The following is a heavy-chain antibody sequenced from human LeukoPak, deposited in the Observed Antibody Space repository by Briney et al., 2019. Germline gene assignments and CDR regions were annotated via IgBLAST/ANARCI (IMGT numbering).Heavy chain of an antibody. V-gene: IGHV3-30-3*01. D-gene: IGHD4-17*01. J-gene: IGHJ4*02. Sequence: PGRSLRLSCAASGFTFSSYAMHWVRQAPGKGLEWVAVISYDGSNKYYADSVKGRFTISRDNSKNTLYLQMNSLRAEDTAVYYCARDSPSRDYGDYPNDYWGQGTLVTVSS. CDR1: GFTFSSYA. CDR3: ARDSPSRDYGDYPNDY. CDR2: ISYDGSNK.